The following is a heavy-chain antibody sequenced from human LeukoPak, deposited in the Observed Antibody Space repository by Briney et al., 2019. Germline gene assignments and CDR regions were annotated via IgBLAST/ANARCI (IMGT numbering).Heavy chain of an antibody. V-gene: IGHV4-34*01. J-gene: IGHJ4*02. Sequence: SETLSLTCAVYGGSFSGYYWSWIRQPPGKGLEWIGEINHSGSTNYNPSLKSRVTISVGTSKNQLSLKLSSVTAADTAVYYCASSGTTGTNLDYWGQGTLVTVSS. D-gene: IGHD1-1*01. CDR2: INHSGST. CDR3: ASSGTTGTNLDY. CDR1: GGSFSGYY.